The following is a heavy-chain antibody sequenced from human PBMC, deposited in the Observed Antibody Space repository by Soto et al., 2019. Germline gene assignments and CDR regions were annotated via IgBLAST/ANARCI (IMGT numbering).Heavy chain of an antibody. CDR3: AKGRHDYIWGSYRPSDY. D-gene: IGHD3-16*02. J-gene: IGHJ4*02. CDR2: ISGSGGST. CDR1: GFTLSSYS. V-gene: IGHV3-23*01. Sequence: PGGSLRLSCAASGFTLSSYSMSWVRQAPGKGLEWVSTISGSGGSTYYADSVKGRFTISRDNSKNTLYLQMNSLRAEDTAVYYCAKGRHDYIWGSYRPSDYWGQGTLVTVSS.